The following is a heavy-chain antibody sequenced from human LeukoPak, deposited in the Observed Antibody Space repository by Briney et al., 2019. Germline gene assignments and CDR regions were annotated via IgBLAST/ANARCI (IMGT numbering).Heavy chain of an antibody. CDR3: ARQEYCSGGSCYTWFDP. CDR2: IYPADSDI. Sequence: GESLQISCQGSGYSITSYWIAWVRQMPGKGLEWMGIIYPADSDIRYSPSFQGQVTISADKSISTAYLQWSSLKASDTAMYYCARQEYCSGGSCYTWFDPWGQGTLVTVSS. V-gene: IGHV5-51*01. CDR1: GYSITSYW. J-gene: IGHJ5*02. D-gene: IGHD2-15*01.